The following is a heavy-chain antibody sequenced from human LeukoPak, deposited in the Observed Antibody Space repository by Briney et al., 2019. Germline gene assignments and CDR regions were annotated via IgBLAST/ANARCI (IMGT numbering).Heavy chain of an antibody. CDR2: ISGSGGST. D-gene: IGHD1-26*01. V-gene: IGHV3-23*01. J-gene: IGHJ3*02. CDR1: GFIFSSYG. Sequence: GGTLRLSCAASGFIFSSYGMSWVRQAPGKGLEWVSAISGSGGSTYYADSVKGRFTISRDNSKNTLYLQMNSLRAEDTAVYYCAKDELGSGSYDAFDIWGQGTMVTVSS. CDR3: AKDELGSGSYDAFDI.